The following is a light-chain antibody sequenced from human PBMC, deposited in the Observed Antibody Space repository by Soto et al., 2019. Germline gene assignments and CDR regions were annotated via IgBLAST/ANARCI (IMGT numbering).Light chain of an antibody. V-gene: IGKV3-11*01. J-gene: IGKJ5*01. CDR3: QQRSDWPPIT. CDR2: DGS. CDR1: QSINNY. Sequence: EIVLTQYRATLALSAGDIATLSCRSSQSINNYLAWYQQKPGQAPRLLIYDGSNRATGIPARFSGSGSGTDFTLTISSLEPEDFAVYYCQQRSDWPPITFGQGTRLEIK.